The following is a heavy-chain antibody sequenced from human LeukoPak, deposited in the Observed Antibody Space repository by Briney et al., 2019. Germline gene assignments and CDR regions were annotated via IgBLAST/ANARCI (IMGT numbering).Heavy chain of an antibody. CDR2: ISSSSSYI. J-gene: IGHJ4*02. V-gene: IGHV3-21*01. CDR3: ARIGGGKRQSYFDY. D-gene: IGHD4-23*01. Sequence: GGSLRLSCAASGFTFSSYSMNWVRQAPGKGLEWVSSISSSSSYIYYADSVKGRFTISRDNAKNSLYLQMNSLRAEDTAVYYCARIGGGKRQSYFDYWGQGTLVTVSS. CDR1: GFTFSSYS.